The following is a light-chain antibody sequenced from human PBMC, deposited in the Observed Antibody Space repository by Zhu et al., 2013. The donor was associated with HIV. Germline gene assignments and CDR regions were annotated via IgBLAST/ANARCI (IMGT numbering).Light chain of an antibody. J-gene: IGKJ1*01. V-gene: IGKV1-5*01. CDR1: QSISLW. CDR2: DAS. Sequence: DIHMTQSPSTLSASVGDRVTITCRASQSISLWLAWYQQKPGKAPKLLIYDASTLQSGVSSRFNGTGSGTEFSLTISSLQAEDFATYYCLHYNSYSRTFGQGTKVDNK. CDR3: LHYNSYSRT.